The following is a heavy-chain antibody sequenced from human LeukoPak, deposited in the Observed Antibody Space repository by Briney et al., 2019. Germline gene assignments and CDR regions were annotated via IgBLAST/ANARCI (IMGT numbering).Heavy chain of an antibody. V-gene: IGHV3-21*01. CDR1: GFTFSSYS. CDR3: ATCCSSSCHEAFDL. D-gene: IGHD2-2*01. J-gene: IGHJ3*01. CDR2: ISSSSSYI. Sequence: GGSLRLSCAASGFTFSSYSINWVRQPPGKGREWLSCISSSSSYIYYADSVKGRFTISRDNAKNSLYLQMNSLRAEDTAVYYCATCCSSSCHEAFDLWGQGTVVTVSS.